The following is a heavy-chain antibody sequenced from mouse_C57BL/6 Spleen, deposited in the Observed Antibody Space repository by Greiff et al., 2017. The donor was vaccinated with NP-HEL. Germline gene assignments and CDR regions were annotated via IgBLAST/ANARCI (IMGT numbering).Heavy chain of an antibody. V-gene: IGHV5-17*01. J-gene: IGHJ3*01. CDR3: ARPPYYGSSPWFAY. Sequence: EVKLVESGGGLVKPGGSLKLSCAASGFTFSDYGMHWVRQAPEKGLEWVAYISSGSSTIYYADTVKGRFTIARDNAKNTLFLQMTSLMSEDTAMYYCARPPYYGSSPWFAYWGQGTLATVSA. CDR2: ISSGSSTI. D-gene: IGHD1-1*01. CDR1: GFTFSDYG.